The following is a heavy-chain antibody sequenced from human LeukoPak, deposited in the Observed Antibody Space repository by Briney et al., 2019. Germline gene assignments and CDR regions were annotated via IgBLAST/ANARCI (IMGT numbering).Heavy chain of an antibody. D-gene: IGHD4-23*01. J-gene: IGHJ6*03. Sequence: GGSLRLSCAASVFTFSDYYMSWIRQAPGKGLEWVSYISSSGSTIYYADSVKGRFTISRDNAKNSLYLQMNSLRAEDTAVYYCARDKVGGTYYYYYYMDVWGKGTTVTVSS. CDR2: ISSSGSTI. CDR1: VFTFSDYY. CDR3: ARDKVGGTYYYYYYMDV. V-gene: IGHV3-11*04.